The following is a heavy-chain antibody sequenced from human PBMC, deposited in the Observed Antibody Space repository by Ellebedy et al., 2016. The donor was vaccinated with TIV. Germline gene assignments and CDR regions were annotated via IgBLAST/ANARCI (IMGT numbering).Heavy chain of an antibody. CDR3: ARARYYYYGMDD. CDR2: IYGGDNS. CDR1: GDSISNYY. J-gene: IGHJ6*02. V-gene: IGHV4-4*07. Sequence: SETLSLTCTVSGDSISNYYWIWIRQPAGKGLEWIGRIYGGDNSDYSPSLKSRVTISVDRSKNQFSLRLSSVTAADTAVYYCARARYYYYGMDDWGQGTTVTVSS.